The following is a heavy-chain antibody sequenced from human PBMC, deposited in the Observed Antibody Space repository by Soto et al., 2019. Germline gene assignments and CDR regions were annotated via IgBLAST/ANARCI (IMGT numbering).Heavy chain of an antibody. J-gene: IGHJ4*02. CDR2: IYPGDSDT. CDR3: ARQAPNYYDSSGYPDY. V-gene: IGHV5-51*01. CDR1: GFRFTHSW. Sequence: GESLKISCEVSGFRFTHSWIAWVRQMPGKGLEWMGIIYPGDSDTRYSPSFQGQVTISADKSISTAYLQWSSLRASDTAMYYCARQAPNYYDSSGYPDYWGQGTLVTVSS. D-gene: IGHD3-22*01.